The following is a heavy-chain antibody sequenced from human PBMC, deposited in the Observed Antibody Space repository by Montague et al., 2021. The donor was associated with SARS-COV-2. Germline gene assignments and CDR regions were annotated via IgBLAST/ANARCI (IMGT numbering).Heavy chain of an antibody. J-gene: IGHJ6*02. Sequence: SETLSLTCDVYGGSFSSYWSWIRQPPGRGLEWVGQISHGGGTNYNPSLKSRVTISVDTSKNQVSLKLSSVTAADTAVYYWAGRCGGGRCYFGMDVWGQGTTVTVSS. CDR1: GGSFSSY. CDR2: ISHGGGT. D-gene: IGHD2-15*01. CDR3: AGRCGGGRCYFGMDV. V-gene: IGHV4-34*01.